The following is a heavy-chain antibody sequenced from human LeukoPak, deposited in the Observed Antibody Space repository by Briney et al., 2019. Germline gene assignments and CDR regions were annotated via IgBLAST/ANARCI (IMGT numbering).Heavy chain of an antibody. J-gene: IGHJ6*02. CDR2: ISGSGGST. Sequence: GGSLGLSCAASGFTFTSYVMSWVRQAPGKGLEWVSDISGSGGSTYYADSVKGRFTISRDNSKNTLYLQMNSLRAEDTAVYYCAKKGDNYDYGMDVWGQGTTVTVSS. V-gene: IGHV3-23*01. CDR1: GFTFTSYV. CDR3: AKKGDNYDYGMDV. D-gene: IGHD2-21*02.